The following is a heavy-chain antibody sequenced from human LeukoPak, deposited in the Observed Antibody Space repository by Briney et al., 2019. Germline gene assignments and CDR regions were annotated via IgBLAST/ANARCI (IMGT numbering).Heavy chain of an antibody. D-gene: IGHD2-8*01. Sequence: ASVKVSCKASSYTFTSYGISWVRQAPGQGLEWMGWISAYNGNTNYAQKLQGRVTMTTDTSTSTAYMELRSLRSDDTAVYYCARHTNGYYLFDCWGQGTLVTVSS. J-gene: IGHJ4*02. CDR2: ISAYNGNT. CDR3: ARHTNGYYLFDC. CDR1: SYTFTSYG. V-gene: IGHV1-18*01.